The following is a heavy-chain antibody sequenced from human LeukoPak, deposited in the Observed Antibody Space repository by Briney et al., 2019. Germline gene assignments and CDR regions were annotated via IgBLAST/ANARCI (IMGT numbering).Heavy chain of an antibody. J-gene: IGHJ4*02. CDR1: GFSFSSYG. Sequence: PGGSLRLSCAGSGFSFSSYGMHWVRQAPGKGLEWMAFIRSDGSNKYYADSVKGRFTISRDNSKNTLYLQMNSLRAEDTAVYYCAKDVERSIVGVPDYWGQGTLVTVSS. V-gene: IGHV3-30*02. CDR2: IRSDGSNK. CDR3: AKDVERSIVGVPDY. D-gene: IGHD1-26*01.